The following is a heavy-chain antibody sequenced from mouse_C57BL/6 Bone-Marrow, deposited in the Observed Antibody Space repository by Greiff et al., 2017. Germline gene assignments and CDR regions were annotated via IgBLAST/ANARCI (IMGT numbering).Heavy chain of an antibody. J-gene: IGHJ2*01. CDR2: IYPRSGNT. CDR3: ESSYDYDGLAY. D-gene: IGHD2-4*01. V-gene: IGHV1-81*01. Sequence: VQLQQSGAELARPGASVKLSCKASGYTFTSYGISWVKQRTGQGLEWIGEIYPRSGNTHYNEKFKGKATLTADKSSSTAYMELRSLTSEDSAVYFGESSYDYDGLAYWGQGTTLTVS. CDR1: GYTFTSYG.